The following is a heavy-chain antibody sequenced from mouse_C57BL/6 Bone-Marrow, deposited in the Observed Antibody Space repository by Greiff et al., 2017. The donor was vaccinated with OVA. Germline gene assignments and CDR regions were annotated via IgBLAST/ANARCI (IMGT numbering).Heavy chain of an antibody. D-gene: IGHD2-3*01. CDR3: ARGYDGCPLGAMDD. CDR1: GYTFTSYW. V-gene: IGHV1-72*01. CDR2: IDPNSCGT. J-gene: IGHJ4*01. Sequence: QVQLQQPGAELVKPGASVKLSCTASGYTFTSYWMHWVKQRPGRGLEWIGRIDPNSCGTKYTEKFKSKATLTVDTPSSTAYLQLHSLTSYASADYGCARGYDGCPLGAMDDWGTGTSVTVSS.